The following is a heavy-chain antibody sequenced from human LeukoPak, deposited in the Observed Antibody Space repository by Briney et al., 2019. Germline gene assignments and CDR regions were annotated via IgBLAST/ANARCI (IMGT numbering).Heavy chain of an antibody. CDR3: ARYAWDAFDI. CDR2: IYYSGST. Sequence: KTSETLSLTCTVSGGSISSYYWSWIRQPPGKGLEWIGYIYYSGSTNYNPSLKSRVTISVDTSKNQFSLKLSSVTAADTAVYYCARYAWDAFDIWGQGTMVTVSS. V-gene: IGHV4-59*12. CDR1: GGSISSYY. J-gene: IGHJ3*02.